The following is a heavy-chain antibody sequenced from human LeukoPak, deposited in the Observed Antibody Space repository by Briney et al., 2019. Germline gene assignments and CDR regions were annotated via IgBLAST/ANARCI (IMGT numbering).Heavy chain of an antibody. Sequence: SETLSLTCAVYGGSFSGYYWSWIRQPPGKGLEWIGEINHSGSTTYNPSLKSRVTISVDTSKNQFSLKLSSVTAADTAVYYCARQVGYCSSTSCYLGTYYYYYYGMDVWGQGTTVTVSS. D-gene: IGHD2-2*01. CDR3: ARQVGYCSSTSCYLGTYYYYYYGMDV. J-gene: IGHJ6*02. V-gene: IGHV4-34*01. CDR2: INHSGST. CDR1: GGSFSGYY.